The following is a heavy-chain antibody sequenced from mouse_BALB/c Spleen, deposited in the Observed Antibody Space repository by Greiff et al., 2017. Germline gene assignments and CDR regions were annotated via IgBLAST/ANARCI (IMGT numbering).Heavy chain of an antibody. Sequence: VQLVESGAELVKPGASVKLSCKASGYTFTSYYMYWVKQRPGQGLEWIGEINPSNGGTNFNEKFKSKATLTVDKSSSTAYMQLSSLTSEDSAVYYCTRGVFITRDYYYFDYWGQGTTLTVSS. CDR3: TRGVFITRDYYYFDY. V-gene: IGHV1S81*02. CDR2: INPSNGGT. D-gene: IGHD1-1*01. J-gene: IGHJ2*01. CDR1: GYTFTSYY.